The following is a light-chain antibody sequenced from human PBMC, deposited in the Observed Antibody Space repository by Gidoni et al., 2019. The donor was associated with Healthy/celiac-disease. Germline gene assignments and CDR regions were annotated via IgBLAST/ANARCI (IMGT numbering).Light chain of an antibody. CDR3: QQCYSTPLT. CDR2: AAS. CDR1: QVISSY. J-gene: IGKJ4*01. V-gene: IGKV1-39*01. Sequence: DIQMTPSPSSLSASVGDRVTITRRASQVISSYLTRYQQKPGKAPKLLIYAASSLQSGVPSRFSGSGSGTDFTLTISSLQPEDFATYYCQQCYSTPLTFXRXTKVEIK.